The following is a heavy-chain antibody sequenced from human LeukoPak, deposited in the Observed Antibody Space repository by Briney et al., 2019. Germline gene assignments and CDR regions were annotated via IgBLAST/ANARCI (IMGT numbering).Heavy chain of an antibody. V-gene: IGHV4-34*01. CDR2: INHSGST. Sequence: PSETLSLTCAVYGGSFSGYYWSWIRQPPGKGLEWIGEINHSGSTNYNPSLKSRVTISVDTSKNQFSLKLSSVTAADTAVYYCARCRGYYYDSSGYYFVSREETGAFDIWGQGTMVTVSS. D-gene: IGHD3-22*01. CDR3: ARCRGYYYDSSGYYFVSREETGAFDI. CDR1: GGSFSGYY. J-gene: IGHJ3*02.